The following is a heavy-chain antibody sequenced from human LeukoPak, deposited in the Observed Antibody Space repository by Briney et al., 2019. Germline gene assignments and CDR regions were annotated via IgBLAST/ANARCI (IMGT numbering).Heavy chain of an antibody. Sequence: ASVKVSCKASGYTFTNFGISWVRQAPGQGLEWMGWISAYNGNTNYPQRLQGRVTMTTDTSTSTAYMELRSLRSEDTAVYYCARAGHYYGSGSYYAPPLDYYYYGMDVWGQGTTVTVSS. D-gene: IGHD3-10*01. V-gene: IGHV1-18*01. CDR2: ISAYNGNT. CDR1: GYTFTNFG. CDR3: ARAGHYYGSGSYYAPPLDYYYYGMDV. J-gene: IGHJ6*02.